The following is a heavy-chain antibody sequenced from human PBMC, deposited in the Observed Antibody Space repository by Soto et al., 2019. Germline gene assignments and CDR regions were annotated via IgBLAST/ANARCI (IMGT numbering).Heavy chain of an antibody. CDR1: GFTFSTCA. D-gene: IGHD2-15*01. Sequence: EVQLLESGGGLVQPGGSLRLSCAASGFTFSTCAMNWVRQAPGKGLEWVSTISGSGGSTYYGDSVKGRFTISRDNSKNTLYLQLNSLRADDTSVYYCAKQAVVVAATPWFDPWGQGTLVTVSS. CDR2: ISGSGGST. CDR3: AKQAVVVAATPWFDP. J-gene: IGHJ5*02. V-gene: IGHV3-23*01.